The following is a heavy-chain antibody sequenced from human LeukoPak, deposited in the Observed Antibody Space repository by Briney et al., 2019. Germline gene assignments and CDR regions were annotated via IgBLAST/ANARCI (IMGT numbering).Heavy chain of an antibody. V-gene: IGHV3-30*02. CDR2: IRYDGSNK. Sequence: PGGSLRLSCAASGFTFSSYGMHWVRQAPGKGLEWVAFIRYDGSNKYYADSVKGRFTISRDNSKNTLYLQMNSLRAEDTAVYYCARFSPRIIREKFDSWGQGTLVTVSS. J-gene: IGHJ4*02. CDR1: GFTFSSYG. CDR3: ARFSPRIIREKFDS. D-gene: IGHD3-3*01.